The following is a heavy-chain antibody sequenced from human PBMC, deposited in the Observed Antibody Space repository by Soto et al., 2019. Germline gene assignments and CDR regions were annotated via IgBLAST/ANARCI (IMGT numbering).Heavy chain of an antibody. CDR2: ISVYNGNI. D-gene: IGHD3-10*01. V-gene: IGHV1-18*01. Sequence: QVQLLQSGAEVKKPGASVKVSCKASGYMFNTFGITWVRQAPAQGREWMGWISVYNGNIDYAQKFEGRVTMTIDTSTSTAYMELKSLTSDDTAVYYCERTYGSWYYFLTCEYWGQGTPVSVSS. CDR3: ERTYGSWYYFLTCEY. J-gene: IGHJ1*01. CDR1: GYMFNTFG.